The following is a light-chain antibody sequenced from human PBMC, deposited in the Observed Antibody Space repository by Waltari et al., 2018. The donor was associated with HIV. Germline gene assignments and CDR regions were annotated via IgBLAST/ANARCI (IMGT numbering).Light chain of an antibody. CDR1: QSVSSY. Sequence: EIVLTHSPATLSLSPGARATLSCRASQSVSSYLAWYRQKPGQAPRLLIYDASNRATGIPARFSGSGSGSDFTLTISSLEPEDFAVYYCQQRSNWPRTFGQGTKVEIK. J-gene: IGKJ1*01. CDR2: DAS. CDR3: QQRSNWPRT. V-gene: IGKV3-11*01.